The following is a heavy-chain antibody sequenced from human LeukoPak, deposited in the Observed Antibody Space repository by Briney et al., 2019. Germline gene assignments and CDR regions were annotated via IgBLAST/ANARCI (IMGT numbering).Heavy chain of an antibody. CDR3: ARVSKDHSSSSYWFDP. CDR2: TVGSRPDT. Sequence: GGSLRLSCAASGFTFTNYAMSWVRQTPGKGLEWVAATVGSRPDTYHADSVKGRFTISRDNAKNSLYLQMNSLRAEDTALYYCARVSKDHSSSSYWFDPWGQGTLVTVSS. D-gene: IGHD6-13*01. CDR1: GFTFTNYA. J-gene: IGHJ5*02. V-gene: IGHV3-23*01.